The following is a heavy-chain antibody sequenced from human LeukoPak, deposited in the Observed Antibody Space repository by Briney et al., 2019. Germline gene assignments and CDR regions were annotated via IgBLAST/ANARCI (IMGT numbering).Heavy chain of an antibody. D-gene: IGHD3-10*01. CDR1: GFTFSSNY. V-gene: IGHV3-53*01. J-gene: IGHJ4*02. Sequence: GGSLRLSCAASGFTFSSNYMSWVRQAPGKGLEWVSVIYSGGSTYYADSVKGRFTISRDNSKNTLYLQMNSLRAEDTAVYYCARDTYYYGSGKDYWGQGTLVTVSS. CDR2: IYSGGST. CDR3: ARDTYYYGSGKDY.